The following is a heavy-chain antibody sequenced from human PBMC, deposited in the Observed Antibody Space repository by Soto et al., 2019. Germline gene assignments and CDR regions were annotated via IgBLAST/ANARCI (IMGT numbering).Heavy chain of an antibody. CDR1: GGTFSSYA. V-gene: IGHV1-69*06. J-gene: IGHJ4*02. CDR2: IIPIFGTA. CDR3: ARGNTYSPRAIRYYFDY. D-gene: IGHD5-12*01. Sequence: QVQLVQSGAEVKKPGSSVKVSCKASGGTFSSYAISWVRQAPGQGLEWMGGIIPIFGTANYAQKFQGRVTITADKSTSTAYMELSSLRSEDTAVYYCARGNTYSPRAIRYYFDYWGQGTLVTVSS.